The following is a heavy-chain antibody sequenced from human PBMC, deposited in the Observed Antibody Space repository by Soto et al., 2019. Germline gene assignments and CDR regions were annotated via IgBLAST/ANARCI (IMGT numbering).Heavy chain of an antibody. CDR2: ITTTNYI. D-gene: IGHD2-2*01. CDR1: GFTFSSYN. CDR3: ARAPPDTS. V-gene: IGHV3-21*01. Sequence: GGSLRLSCAASGFTFSSYNMNWVRQAPGKGLEWVSSITTTNYIYYADSVKGRFTISRDNAKNSLYLQMNSLRAEDTAVYYCARAPPDTSWGQGTLVTVSS. J-gene: IGHJ4*02.